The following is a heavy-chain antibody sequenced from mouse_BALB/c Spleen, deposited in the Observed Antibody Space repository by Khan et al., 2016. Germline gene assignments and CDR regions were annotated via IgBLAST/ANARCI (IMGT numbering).Heavy chain of an antibody. CDR2: IDPANGNT. CDR1: GFNIKDTY. J-gene: IGHJ3*01. CDR3: AKSPYDDDVGFAY. V-gene: IGHV14-3*02. D-gene: IGHD2-4*01. Sequence: VQLKQSGAELVKPGASVKLSCTASGFNIKDTYMHWVKQRPEQGLEWIGRIDPANGNTKYDPKFQGKATITAETSSNPAYLQLSSLTSEDTAVYYCAKSPYDDDVGFAYWGQGTLVTVSA.